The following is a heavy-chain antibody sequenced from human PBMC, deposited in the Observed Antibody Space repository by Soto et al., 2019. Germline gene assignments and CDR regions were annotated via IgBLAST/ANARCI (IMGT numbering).Heavy chain of an antibody. Sequence: SETLSLTCAVYGGSFSGYYWSWIRQPPGKGLEWIGEINHSGSTNYNPSLKSRVTISVDTSKNQFSLKLSSVTAADTAVYYCAIPRGAYYYGSGSYSGRFDYWGQGTLVTVS. V-gene: IGHV4-34*01. CDR1: GGSFSGYY. J-gene: IGHJ4*02. CDR2: INHSGST. D-gene: IGHD3-10*01. CDR3: AIPRGAYYYGSGSYSGRFDY.